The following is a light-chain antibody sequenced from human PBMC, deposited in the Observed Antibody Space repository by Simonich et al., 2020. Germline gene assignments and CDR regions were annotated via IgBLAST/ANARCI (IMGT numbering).Light chain of an antibody. CDR3: QQYYSYPRT. CDR2: AAS. CDR1: PGISSY. J-gene: IGKJ1*01. Sequence: AIRMTQSPSSLSASTGDRVTITCRASPGISSYLAWYQQKPGKAPKLLIYAASTLQKGFPSRFSGSGSGTDFTLTISCLQSEDFATYYCQQYYSYPRTFGQGTKVEIK. V-gene: IGKV1-8*01.